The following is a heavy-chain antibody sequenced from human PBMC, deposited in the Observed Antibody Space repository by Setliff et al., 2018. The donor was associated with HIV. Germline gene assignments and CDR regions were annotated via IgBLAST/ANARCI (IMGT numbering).Heavy chain of an antibody. CDR1: GFTFGDYP. J-gene: IGHJ4*02. D-gene: IGHD6-19*01. CDR2: IRTKAYRGTT. V-gene: IGHV3-49*03. Sequence: GGSLRLSCTTSGFTFGDYPMGWFRQAPGKGLEWVSFIRTKAYRGTTEYAASVEGRFSISRDDSKSIAYLQMNSLTTEDTAVYYCTRGRDIAVAAVNDYWGQGTLVTVSS. CDR3: TRGRDIAVAAVNDY.